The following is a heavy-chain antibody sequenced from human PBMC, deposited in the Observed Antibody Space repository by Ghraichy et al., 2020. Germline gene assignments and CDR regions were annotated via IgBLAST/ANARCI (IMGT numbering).Heavy chain of an antibody. CDR2: IIPTLGLV. J-gene: IGHJ4*02. V-gene: IGHV1-69*02. Sequence: SVKVSCKAYGGTFSNYNIIWVRQAPGEGLEWMGRIIPTLGLVNYAKKFQGRVTITADEDTSTAYMEVTSLTSDDTAVYYCARNILTGYYEYWGQGTLVTVSS. D-gene: IGHD3-9*01. CDR1: GGTFSNYN. CDR3: ARNILTGYYEY.